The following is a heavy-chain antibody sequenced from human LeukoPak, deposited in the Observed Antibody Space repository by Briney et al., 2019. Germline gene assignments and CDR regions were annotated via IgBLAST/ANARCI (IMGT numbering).Heavy chain of an antibody. D-gene: IGHD6-25*01. Sequence: GGSLRLSCAASGFSFGTYWMSWVRQAPGKGLEWVANIKPDGIEKNYVDSVKGRFSVFRDSTQNSLFLQMDSLRPEDTAVYYCAKGGHLDDWGREPWSPCPQ. CDR3: AKGGHLDD. V-gene: IGHV3-7*01. J-gene: IGHJ4*02. CDR2: IKPDGIEK. CDR1: GFSFGTYW.